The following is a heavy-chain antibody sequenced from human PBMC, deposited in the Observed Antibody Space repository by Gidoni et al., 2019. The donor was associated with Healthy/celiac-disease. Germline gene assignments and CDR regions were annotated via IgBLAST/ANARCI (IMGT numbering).Heavy chain of an antibody. CDR2: INPNSGGT. V-gene: IGHV1-2*02. CDR3: ARARGYCSSTSCYTIWFDP. D-gene: IGHD2-2*02. J-gene: IGHJ5*02. Sequence: QVQLVQSGAEVKKPGASVKVSCKASGYTFTGYSMHWVRQAPGQGLEWMGWINPNSGGTNYAQKFQGRVTMTRDTSISTAYMELSRLRSDDTAVYYCARARGYCSSTSCYTIWFDPWGQGTLVTVSS. CDR1: GYTFTGYS.